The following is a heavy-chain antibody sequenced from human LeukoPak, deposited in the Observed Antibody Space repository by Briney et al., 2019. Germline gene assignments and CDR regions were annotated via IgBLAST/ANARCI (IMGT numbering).Heavy chain of an antibody. Sequence: QSGGSLRLSCAASGFTFSRYGMHWVRQAPGKGLEWVAVISYDGSNKYYVDSVKGRFTISRDNSKNTLYLQMNSLRAEDTAVYYCAKGLSGSPPPYWGQGTLVTVSS. V-gene: IGHV3-30*18. D-gene: IGHD3-10*01. CDR2: ISYDGSNK. J-gene: IGHJ4*02. CDR1: GFTFSRYG. CDR3: AKGLSGSPPPY.